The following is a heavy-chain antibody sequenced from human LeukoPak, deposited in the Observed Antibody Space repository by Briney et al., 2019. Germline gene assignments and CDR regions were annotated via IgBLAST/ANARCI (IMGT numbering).Heavy chain of an antibody. J-gene: IGHJ3*02. CDR2: ISGSGGST. CDR1: GFTFSSYS. CDR3: AKDRSRWELRDAFDI. D-gene: IGHD1-26*01. Sequence: PGGSLRLSCAASGFTFSSYSMHWVRQAPGKGLEWVSAISGSGGSTYYADSVKGRFTISRDNSKNTLYLQMNSLRAEDTAVYYCAKDRSRWELRDAFDIWGQGTMVTVS. V-gene: IGHV3-23*01.